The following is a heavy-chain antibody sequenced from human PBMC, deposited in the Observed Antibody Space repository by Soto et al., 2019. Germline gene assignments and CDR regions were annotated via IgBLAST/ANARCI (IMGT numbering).Heavy chain of an antibody. Sequence: SETLSLTCTVSGGSISSGDYYWSWIRQPPGKGLEWIGYIYYSGSTYHNPSLKSRVTISLDTSKNQFSLTLSAVTAADTAMYYCSTRAYDTNGYYRFDPWGQGTRVTGSA. D-gene: IGHD3-22*01. CDR1: GGSISSGDYY. V-gene: IGHV4-30-4*03. CDR2: IYYSGST. J-gene: IGHJ5*01. CDR3: STRAYDTNGYYRFDP.